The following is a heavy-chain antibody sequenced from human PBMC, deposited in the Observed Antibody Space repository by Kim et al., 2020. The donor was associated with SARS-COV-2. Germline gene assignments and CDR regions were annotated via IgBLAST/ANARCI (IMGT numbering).Heavy chain of an antibody. CDR1: GYTFTDYY. CDR3: ARFSVMTPPFDY. CDR2: INPNSGGT. Sequence: ASVKVSCKASGYTFTDYYMHWVRQAPGQGHEWMGWINPNSGGTNYAQKFQGRVTMTRDTSISTVYMELSRLRSDDTALYYCARFSVMTPPFDYWGQGTLV. V-gene: IGHV1-2*02. D-gene: IGHD2-21*02. J-gene: IGHJ4*02.